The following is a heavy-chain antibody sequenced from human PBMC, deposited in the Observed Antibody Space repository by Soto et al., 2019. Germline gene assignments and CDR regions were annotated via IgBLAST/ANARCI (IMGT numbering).Heavy chain of an antibody. D-gene: IGHD4-4*01. V-gene: IGHV2-70*01. CDR1: GFSLSTSGMC. J-gene: IGHJ6*02. CDR3: ARIRALQPRSYYYGMDV. CDR2: IDWDDDK. Sequence: SGPTLVNPTQTLTLTCTFSGFSLSTSGMCVSWIRQPPGKALEWLALIDWDDDKYYSTSLKTRLTISKDTSKNQVVLTMTNMDPVDTATYYCARIRALQPRSYYYGMDVWGQRTTVTVSS.